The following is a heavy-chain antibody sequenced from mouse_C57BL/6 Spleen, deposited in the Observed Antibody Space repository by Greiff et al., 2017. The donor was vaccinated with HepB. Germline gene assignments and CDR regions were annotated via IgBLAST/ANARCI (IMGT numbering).Heavy chain of an antibody. Sequence: VQLQQPGAELVKPGASVKMSCKASGYTFTSYWITWVKQRPGQGLEWIGDIYPGSGSTNYNEKFKSKATLTVDTSSSTAYMQLSSLTSEDSAVYYCARVGLFYYGSSYEYFDVWGTGTTVTVSS. D-gene: IGHD1-1*01. CDR2: IYPGSGST. J-gene: IGHJ1*03. CDR1: GYTFTSYW. CDR3: ARVGLFYYGSSYEYFDV. V-gene: IGHV1-55*01.